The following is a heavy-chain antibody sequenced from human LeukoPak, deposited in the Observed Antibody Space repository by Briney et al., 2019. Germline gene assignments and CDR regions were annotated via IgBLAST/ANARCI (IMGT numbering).Heavy chain of an antibody. D-gene: IGHD3-22*01. Sequence: PSETLSLTCTVSGGSITSYYWSWIRQPAGKGLEWIERIYSSGSTNYNPSLKSRVTMSVDTSKNQFSLKLSSVTAADTAVYYCARLALIGYYYPGMDVWGQGTTVTVSS. CDR2: IYSSGST. J-gene: IGHJ6*02. CDR3: ARLALIGYYYPGMDV. V-gene: IGHV4-4*07. CDR1: GGSITSYY.